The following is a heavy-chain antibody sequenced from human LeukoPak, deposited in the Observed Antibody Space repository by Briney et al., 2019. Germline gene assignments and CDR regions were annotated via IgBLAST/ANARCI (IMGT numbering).Heavy chain of an antibody. CDR2: IYYTGST. D-gene: IGHD6-19*01. J-gene: IGHJ4*02. Sequence: SETLSLTCTVSGGSISSSRYYWGWIRQPPGKGLEWIGSIYYTGSTYYNPSLRSRVSISVDTSKNQFSLKLSSVTAADTAVYYCARAYSSGWYFDYWGQGTLVTVSS. CDR1: GGSISSSRYY. V-gene: IGHV4-39*01. CDR3: ARAYSSGWYFDY.